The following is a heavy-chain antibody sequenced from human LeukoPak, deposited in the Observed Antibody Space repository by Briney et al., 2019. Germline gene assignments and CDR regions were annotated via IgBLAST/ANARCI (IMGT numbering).Heavy chain of an antibody. CDR3: ARHLSASDYSPGSDFDY. V-gene: IGHV4-59*08. CDR1: GGSISSYY. CDR2: IYYSGST. Sequence: AGTLSLTCTVSGGSISSYYWSWIRQPPGKGLEWIGDIYYSGSTNYNPSLKSRVTISVDTSKNQFSLKLKCVSAADTAVYYWARHLSASDYSPGSDFDYWGQGTLVTVSS. D-gene: IGHD1-26*01. J-gene: IGHJ4*02.